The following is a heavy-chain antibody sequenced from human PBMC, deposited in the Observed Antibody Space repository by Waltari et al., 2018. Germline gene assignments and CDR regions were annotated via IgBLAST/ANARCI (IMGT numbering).Heavy chain of an antibody. CDR1: GGSISSYY. D-gene: IGHD6-19*01. J-gene: IGHJ3*02. CDR3: AIGYSSGWYYAFDI. V-gene: IGHV4-59*01. CDR2: IYYSVST. Sequence: QVQLPESGPGLVKPSETLSLTCTVSGGSISSYYWCWIRQPPGKGLEWIGDIYYSVSTNYNPTLKSRVTISVDTSKNQFSLTLSSVTAADTAVYYCAIGYSSGWYYAFDIWGQGTMVTVSS.